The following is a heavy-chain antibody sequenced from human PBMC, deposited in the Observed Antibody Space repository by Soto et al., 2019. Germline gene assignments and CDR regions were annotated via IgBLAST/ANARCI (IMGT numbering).Heavy chain of an antibody. Sequence: ASVKVSCKASGYTFTSYGISWVRQAPGQGLEWMGWISAYNSNTNYAQKLQGRLTMTTDTSTTTVYMELRSLRSDDTAVYYCARGTGYSSGSPLDYWGQGALVTVSS. J-gene: IGHJ4*02. CDR2: ISAYNSNT. CDR3: ARGTGYSSGSPLDY. D-gene: IGHD3-10*01. CDR1: GYTFTSYG. V-gene: IGHV1-18*01.